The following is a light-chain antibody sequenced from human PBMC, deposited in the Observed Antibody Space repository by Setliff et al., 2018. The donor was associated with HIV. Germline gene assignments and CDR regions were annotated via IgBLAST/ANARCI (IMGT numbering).Light chain of an antibody. V-gene: IGLV2-14*03. CDR3: SSYTTTNTLV. CDR1: SSDVGGYNF. J-gene: IGLJ3*02. Sequence: QSVLTQPASVSGSPGQSITISCTGTSSDVGGYNFVSWYQQHPGEAPKLLIHDVTNRPSGVSNRFSGSKSGNTASLTISGLQVEDEADYYCSSYTTTNTLVFGGGTKVTVL. CDR2: DVT.